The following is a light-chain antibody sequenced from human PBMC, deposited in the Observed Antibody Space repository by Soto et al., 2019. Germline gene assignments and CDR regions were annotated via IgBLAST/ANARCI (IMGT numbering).Light chain of an antibody. CDR1: QTVRNNY. CDR3: QQYASSPPWT. Sequence: EFVLTQSPGTLSLSRGEISTLSCRSSQTVRNNYLAWYQQKPGQAPRLLLYGASNRAAGIPDRFSGRGSETDFTLTISRLEPEDFAVYYCQQYASSPPWTFGQGTKVDIK. CDR2: GAS. J-gene: IGKJ1*01. V-gene: IGKV3-20*01.